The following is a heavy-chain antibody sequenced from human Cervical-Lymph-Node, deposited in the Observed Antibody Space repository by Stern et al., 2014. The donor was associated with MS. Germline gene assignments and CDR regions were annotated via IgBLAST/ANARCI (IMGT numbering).Heavy chain of an antibody. V-gene: IGHV3-33*01. J-gene: IGHJ4*02. CDR2: IGNDGSSK. Sequence: VQLVESGGGVVQPGRSLRLSCAASGFTFSAHGMHWVSQAPGKGLEWVAAIGNDGSSKYYAYSVKCRFTISRDNSKNTLYLQLNSLRAEDTAVFYCARGLYYFEYWGRGTLVTASS. CDR3: ARGLYYFEY. CDR1: GFTFSAHG.